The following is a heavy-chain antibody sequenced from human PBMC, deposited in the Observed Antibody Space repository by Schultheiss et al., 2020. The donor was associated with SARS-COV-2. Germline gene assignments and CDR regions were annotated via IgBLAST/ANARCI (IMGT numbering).Heavy chain of an antibody. Sequence: SETLSLTCTVSGGSISSYYWSWIRQPPGKGLEWIGEINHSGSTNYNPSLKSRVTISVDTSKNQFSLRLRSVTAADTAVYYCARDGAGRLDYWGQGTLVTVSS. V-gene: IGHV4-59*12. CDR2: INHSGST. J-gene: IGHJ4*02. D-gene: IGHD2-15*01. CDR3: ARDGAGRLDY. CDR1: GGSISSYY.